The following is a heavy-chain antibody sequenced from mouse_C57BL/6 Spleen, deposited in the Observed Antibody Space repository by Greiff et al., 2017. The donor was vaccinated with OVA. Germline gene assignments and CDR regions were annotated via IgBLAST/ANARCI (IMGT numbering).Heavy chain of an antibody. V-gene: IGHV5-17*01. D-gene: IGHD2-5*01. CDR2: ISSGSSTI. J-gene: IGHJ4*01. CDR3: ARETYYSNYDAMDY. Sequence: EVMLVESGGGLVKPGGSLKLSCAASGFTFSDYGMHWVRQAPEKGLEWVAYISSGSSTIYYADTVKGRFTISSDNAKNTLFLQMTSLRAEDTAMYYCARETYYSNYDAMDYWGQGTSVTVSS. CDR1: GFTFSDYG.